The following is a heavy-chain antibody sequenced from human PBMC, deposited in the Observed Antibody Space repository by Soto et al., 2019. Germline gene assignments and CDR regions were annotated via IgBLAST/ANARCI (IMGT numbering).Heavy chain of an antibody. J-gene: IGHJ4*02. CDR2: ISSSSSYI. D-gene: IGHD6-6*01. CDR3: ARDAIAARPFDY. CDR1: GFTFSSYS. V-gene: IGHV3-21*01. Sequence: GGSLRLSCAASGFTFSSYSMNWVRQAPGKGLEWVSSISSSSSYIYYADSVKGRFTISRDNAKNSLYLQMNSLRAEDTAVYYCARDAIAARPFDYWGQGTLVTVS.